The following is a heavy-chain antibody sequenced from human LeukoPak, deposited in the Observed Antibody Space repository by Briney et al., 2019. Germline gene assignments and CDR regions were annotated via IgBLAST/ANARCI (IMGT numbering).Heavy chain of an antibody. Sequence: SVKVSCKASGGTFSSYAISLVRQAPGQGLEWMGGIIPIFGTANYAQKFQGRVTITADESTSTAYMELSSLRSEDTAVYYCASEVLGYCSSTSCPAAFDIWGQGTMVTVSS. V-gene: IGHV1-69*13. J-gene: IGHJ3*02. CDR1: GGTFSSYA. CDR2: IIPIFGTA. CDR3: ASEVLGYCSSTSCPAAFDI. D-gene: IGHD2-2*01.